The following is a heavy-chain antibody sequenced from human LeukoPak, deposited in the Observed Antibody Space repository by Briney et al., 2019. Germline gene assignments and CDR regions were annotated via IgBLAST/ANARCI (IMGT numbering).Heavy chain of an antibody. CDR3: ASGKLLLWFGELGDYFDY. V-gene: IGHV1-2*02. Sequence: ASVKVSCKASGYTFTGYYMHWVRQAPGQGLEWMGWINPNSGGTNYAQKFQGRVTMTRDTSISTAYMELSRLRSDDTAVYYCASGKLLLWFGELGDYFDYWGQGTLVTVSS. CDR2: INPNSGGT. J-gene: IGHJ4*02. D-gene: IGHD3-10*01. CDR1: GYTFTGYY.